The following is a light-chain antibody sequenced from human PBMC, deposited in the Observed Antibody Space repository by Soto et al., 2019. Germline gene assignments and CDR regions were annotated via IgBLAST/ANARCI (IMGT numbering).Light chain of an antibody. J-gene: IGKJ4*01. CDR2: GAS. CDR3: QQYNNWPPLT. V-gene: IGKV3-15*01. CDR1: QSVSST. Sequence: EIVMTQSPATLSVSPGERATLSCRASQSVSSTLAWYQQKHGQAPRLLIYGASTRATGIPARFSGSGSGTEFTLTISSLQSEDFGVYYCQQYNNWPPLTFGGGTKVEIK.